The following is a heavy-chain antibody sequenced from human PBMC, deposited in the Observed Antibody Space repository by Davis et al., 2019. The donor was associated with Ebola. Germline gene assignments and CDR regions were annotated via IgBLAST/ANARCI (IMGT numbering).Heavy chain of an antibody. V-gene: IGHV3-23*01. Sequence: PGGSLRLSCAASGFTFSSYAMSWVRQAPGKGLEWVSAISGSGGSTYYADSVKGRFTISRDNSKNTLYLQMNSLRAEDTAVYYCARAPEWSLSRGMDVWGQGTTVTVSS. CDR2: ISGSGGST. CDR3: ARAPEWSLSRGMDV. CDR1: GFTFSSYA. J-gene: IGHJ6*02. D-gene: IGHD3-3*01.